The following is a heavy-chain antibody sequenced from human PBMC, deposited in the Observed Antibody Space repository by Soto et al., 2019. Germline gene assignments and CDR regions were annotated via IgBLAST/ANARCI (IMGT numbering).Heavy chain of an antibody. Sequence: QVQLVQSGAEVKKPGASVKVSCKASGYTFTSYAMHWVRQAPGQRLEWMGWINAGNGNTKYSQKFQGRVTITRDTSASTAYMELSSLRSEDTAVYYCARPSVDSSGWHEPLFDYWGQGTLVTVSS. J-gene: IGHJ4*02. CDR3: ARPSVDSSGWHEPLFDY. V-gene: IGHV1-3*01. D-gene: IGHD6-19*01. CDR1: GYTFTSYA. CDR2: INAGNGNT.